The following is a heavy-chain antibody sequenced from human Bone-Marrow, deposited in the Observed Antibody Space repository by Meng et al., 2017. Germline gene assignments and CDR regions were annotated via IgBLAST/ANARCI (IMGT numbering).Heavy chain of an antibody. CDR1: GAPFSTGGDY. V-gene: IGHV4-31*03. CDR2: IYYRGIT. J-gene: IGHJ5*02. CDR3: ARALGGPGYGSGSLNWFDP. Sequence: QVRLRGRGPGLVQPQQTRSCPCTASGAPFSTGGDYGVWFRRHPWKGLRWIGYIYYRGITYYDPSLKSRFTISVDTSKTQLSLTLSSVTAADTAVYYCARALGGPGYGSGSLNWFDPWGQGTLVTVSS. D-gene: IGHD3-10*01.